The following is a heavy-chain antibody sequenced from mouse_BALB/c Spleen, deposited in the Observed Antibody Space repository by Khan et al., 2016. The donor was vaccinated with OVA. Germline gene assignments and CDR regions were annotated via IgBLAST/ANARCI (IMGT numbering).Heavy chain of an antibody. J-gene: IGHJ4*01. Sequence: QVQLKESGPGLVAPSQSLSITCTVSGFSLNDYGVSWIRQPPGKGLEWLGVIWGGGNTYYNSALKSRLSISKDNSKSQVFLKMSSLQTDDTAMYYCAKCVWSYYFSLEYWGQGTSVTVSS. CDR2: IWGGGNT. CDR1: GFSLNDYG. CDR3: AKCVWSYYFSLEY. V-gene: IGHV2-6-5*01.